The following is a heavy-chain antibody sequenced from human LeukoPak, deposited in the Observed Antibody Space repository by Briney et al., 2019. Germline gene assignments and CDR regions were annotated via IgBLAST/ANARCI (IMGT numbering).Heavy chain of an antibody. CDR3: ARDSDYGDYYDAFHI. Sequence: PSETLSLTCTVSGGSISSSSYYWGWIRQPPGKGLEWIGSIYYSGSTYYNPSLKSRVTISVDTSKNQFSLKLSSVTAADTAVYYCARDSDYGDYYDAFHIWGQGTLVTVSS. CDR1: GGSISSSSYY. V-gene: IGHV4-39*07. J-gene: IGHJ3*02. D-gene: IGHD4-17*01. CDR2: IYYSGST.